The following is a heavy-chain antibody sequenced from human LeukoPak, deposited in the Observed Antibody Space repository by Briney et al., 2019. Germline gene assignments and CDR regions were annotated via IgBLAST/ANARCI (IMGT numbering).Heavy chain of an antibody. CDR3: ARGRIAKIVVVHSFSYGMDV. V-gene: IGHV4-34*01. J-gene: IGHJ6*02. CDR2: INDYTGDT. D-gene: IGHD3-22*01. Sequence: SETLSLTCTVFGGSFTDYFWTWIRHSPGKGLEWIGEINDYTGDTNYNPSLNSRVSISMEKSKNQFSLELRSVTAADTAVYYCARGRIAKIVVVHSFSYGMDVWGQGTTVTVSS. CDR1: GGSFTDYF.